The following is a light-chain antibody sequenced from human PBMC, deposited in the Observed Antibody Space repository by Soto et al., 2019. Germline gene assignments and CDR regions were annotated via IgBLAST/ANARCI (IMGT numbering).Light chain of an antibody. V-gene: IGLV2-14*01. J-gene: IGLJ2*01. Sequence: QSALTQPASVSGSPGQSITISCTGTSSDVGGYNYVSWYQQHPGKAPKLMIYDVSNRPSGVSNRFSGSKSGNTASLTISGLQAEDEADYYCSSYTSSSPLYLVFGGGTKLTVL. CDR3: SSYTSSSPLYLV. CDR1: SSDVGGYNY. CDR2: DVS.